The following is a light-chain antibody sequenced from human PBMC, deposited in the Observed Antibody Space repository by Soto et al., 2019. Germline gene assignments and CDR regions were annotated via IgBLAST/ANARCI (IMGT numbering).Light chain of an antibody. CDR1: QSVSSSY. V-gene: IGKV3-11*01. Sequence: EIVWTQSPGTLSLSPGERATLSCRASQSVSSSYLAWYQQKPGQAPRLLIYDASNRATGIPARFSGSGSGTDFTLTISSLEPEDFALYYCQQRNNWPITFGQGTRLEIK. CDR3: QQRNNWPIT. CDR2: DAS. J-gene: IGKJ5*01.